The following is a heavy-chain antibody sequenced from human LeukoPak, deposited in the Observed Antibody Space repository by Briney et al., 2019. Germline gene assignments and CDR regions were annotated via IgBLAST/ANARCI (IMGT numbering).Heavy chain of an antibody. CDR1: GYSFTSYW. Sequence: GESLKISCNGSGYSFTSYWIGWVRQMPGEGLEWMGIIYPGDSDTRYSPSFQGQVTISADKSISTAYLQWSSLKASDTAMYYCARHALDVVAAIDYYYGMDVWGEGTTVTVSS. CDR2: IYPGDSDT. J-gene: IGHJ6*04. CDR3: ARHALDVVAAIDYYYGMDV. D-gene: IGHD2-15*01. V-gene: IGHV5-51*01.